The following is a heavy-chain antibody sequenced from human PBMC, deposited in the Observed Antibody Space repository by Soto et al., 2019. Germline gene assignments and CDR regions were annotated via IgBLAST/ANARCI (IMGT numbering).Heavy chain of an antibody. D-gene: IGHD6-13*01. Sequence: QVQLVQSGAEVKKPGASVKVSCKASGYTFTSYGISWVRQAPGQGLEWMGWISAYNGNTNYAQKLQGRVTMTTDTSTTTAYMELRSLRSNDTAVYYCARTVFSIAAAGTGWFDPWGQGTLVTVSS. V-gene: IGHV1-18*01. J-gene: IGHJ5*02. CDR3: ARTVFSIAAAGTGWFDP. CDR1: GYTFTSYG. CDR2: ISAYNGNT.